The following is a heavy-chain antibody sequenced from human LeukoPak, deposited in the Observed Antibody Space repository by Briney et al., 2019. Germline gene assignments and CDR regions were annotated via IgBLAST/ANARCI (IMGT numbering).Heavy chain of an antibody. J-gene: IGHJ4*02. D-gene: IGHD3-22*01. Sequence: SETLSLTCTVSGGSIRSSYYYWGWIRQPPGKGLERIGSIYDSGSTYYNPSLKSRVTISVDTSKNQFSLKLSSVTAADTAVYYCAKAVSGYYYAFDYWGQGTLVTVSS. CDR3: AKAVSGYYYAFDY. V-gene: IGHV4-39*07. CDR2: IYDSGST. CDR1: GGSIRSSYYY.